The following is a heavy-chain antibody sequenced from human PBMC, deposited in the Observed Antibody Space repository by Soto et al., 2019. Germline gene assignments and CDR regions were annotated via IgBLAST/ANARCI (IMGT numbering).Heavy chain of an antibody. J-gene: IGHJ6*03. CDR3: ASSLYSSSWYSIGYMDV. CDR1: GFTFSSYG. CDR2: ISYDGSNK. D-gene: IGHD6-13*01. V-gene: IGHV3-30*03. Sequence: AGGSLRLSCAASGFTFSSYGMHWVRQAPGKGLEWVAVISYDGSNKYYADSVKGRFTISRDNSKNTLYLQMNSLRAEDTAVYYCASSLYSSSWYSIGYMDVWGKGTTVTVSS.